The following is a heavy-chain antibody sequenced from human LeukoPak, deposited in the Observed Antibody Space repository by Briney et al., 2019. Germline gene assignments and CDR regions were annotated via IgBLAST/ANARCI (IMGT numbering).Heavy chain of an antibody. V-gene: IGHV1-18*04. J-gene: IGHJ4*02. D-gene: IGHD3-9*01. CDR2: ISACNGNT. CDR1: GYTFTSYG. CDR3: ARALLRYFDWLLIEEGEFDY. Sequence: ASVKVSCKASGYTFTSYGISWVRQAPGQGLEWMGWISACNGNTNYAQKLQGRVTMTTDTSTSTAYMELRSLRSDDTAVNYCARALLRYFDWLLIEEGEFDYWGQGTLVTVSS.